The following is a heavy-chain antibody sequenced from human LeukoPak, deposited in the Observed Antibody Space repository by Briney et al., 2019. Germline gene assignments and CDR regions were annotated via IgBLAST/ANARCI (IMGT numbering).Heavy chain of an antibody. Sequence: SETLSLTCTVSGDSVSNGNYYWSWLRQPPGKALEWIGYIYYTGKTYYNPSLEGRVTILVDTSRNHFSVKLSSVTAADTAVYYCARDTVDNDAFDIWGQGTMVTVSS. J-gene: IGHJ3*02. V-gene: IGHV4-61*03. D-gene: IGHD5-12*01. CDR3: ARDTVDNDAFDI. CDR1: GDSVSNGNYY. CDR2: IYYTGKT.